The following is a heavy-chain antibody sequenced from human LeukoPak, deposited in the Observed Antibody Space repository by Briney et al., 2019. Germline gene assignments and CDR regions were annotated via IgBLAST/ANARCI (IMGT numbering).Heavy chain of an antibody. J-gene: IGHJ6*02. V-gene: IGHV1-46*01. CDR2: INPSGGST. Sequence: ASVKVSCKASGYTFTSYYMHWVRQAPGQGLEWMGIINPSGGSTSYAQKFQGRVTMTRDTSTSTVYMELSSLRSEDTAVYYCARDLVAGYYYYGMDVWGQGTTVTVSS. CDR1: GYTFTSYY. D-gene: IGHD1-14*01. CDR3: ARDLVAGYYYYGMDV.